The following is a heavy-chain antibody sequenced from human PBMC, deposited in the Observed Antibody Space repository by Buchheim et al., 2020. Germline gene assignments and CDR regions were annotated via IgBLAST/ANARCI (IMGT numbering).Heavy chain of an antibody. CDR1: GFTFSSYW. Sequence: EVQLVESGGGLVQPGGSLRLSCAASGFTFSSYWMSWVRQAPGQGLEWVANIKQDGSEKYYVDTVKGRFTISRENAKNSLYLQMNSLRAEDTAVYYCARLAYDFWSGYYLLFDYWGQGTL. J-gene: IGHJ4*02. CDR3: ARLAYDFWSGYYLLFDY. CDR2: IKQDGSEK. V-gene: IGHV3-7*01. D-gene: IGHD3-3*01.